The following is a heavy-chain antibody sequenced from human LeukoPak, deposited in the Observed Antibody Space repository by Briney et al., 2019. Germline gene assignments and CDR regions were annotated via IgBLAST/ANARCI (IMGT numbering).Heavy chain of an antibody. CDR1: GGSLSSNSYY. D-gene: IGHD3-22*01. V-gene: IGHV4-39*01. J-gene: IGHJ4*02. CDR3: ARRDHYYDSSGYRAHFDY. Sequence: SETLSLTCSVSGGSLSSNSYYWGWIRQPPGKGLEWMGHIYYSGGTYYNPSLKSRVTISVDTSKNQFSLKLNSVTAADTAVYYCARRDHYYDSSGYRAHFDYWGQGTLVTVSS. CDR2: IYYSGGT.